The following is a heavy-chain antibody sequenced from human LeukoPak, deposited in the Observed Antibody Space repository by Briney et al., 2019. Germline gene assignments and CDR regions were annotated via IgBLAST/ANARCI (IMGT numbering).Heavy chain of an antibody. CDR3: ARDRTFGGVDY. CDR2: IYSGGST. V-gene: IGHV3-53*01. D-gene: IGHD3-16*01. J-gene: IGHJ4*02. Sequence: PGGSLRLSCAASGFTVSSNYMSWVRQAPGKGLEWVSVIYSGGSTYYADSVKGRFTISRDNSKNTLYLQMSSLRAEDTAVYYCARDRTFGGVDYWGQGTLVTVSS. CDR1: GFTVSSNY.